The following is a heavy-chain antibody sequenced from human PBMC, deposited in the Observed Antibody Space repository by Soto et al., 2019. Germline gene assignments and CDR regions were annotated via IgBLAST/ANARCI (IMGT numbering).Heavy chain of an antibody. D-gene: IGHD3-10*01. J-gene: IGHJ6*03. V-gene: IGHV3-53*04. Sequence: GGSLRLSCAASGFTVSSNYMSWVRQAPGKGLEWVSVIYSGGSTYYADSVKGRFTISRHNSKNTLYLQMNNLRAEDTAVYYCARGSLGVNIKGDYYYYMDVWGKGTTVTVSS. CDR2: IYSGGST. CDR1: GFTVSSNY. CDR3: ARGSLGVNIKGDYYYYMDV.